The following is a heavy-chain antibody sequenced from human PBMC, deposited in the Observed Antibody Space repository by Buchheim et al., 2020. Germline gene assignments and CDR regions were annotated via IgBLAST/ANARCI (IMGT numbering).Heavy chain of an antibody. V-gene: IGHV3-23*01. Sequence: EVQLLESGGGLTQPGGSLRLSCAASGFPFSSYAMSWVRQAPGKGLEWVSSFSGSSGTTYYADSVKGRFTISRDNSKNTLYLQMNSLRAGDTAVYYCAKETVTAGAGYYGMDVWGQGTT. D-gene: IGHD4-17*01. CDR1: GFPFSSYA. J-gene: IGHJ6*01. CDR2: FSGSSGTT. CDR3: AKETVTAGAGYYGMDV.